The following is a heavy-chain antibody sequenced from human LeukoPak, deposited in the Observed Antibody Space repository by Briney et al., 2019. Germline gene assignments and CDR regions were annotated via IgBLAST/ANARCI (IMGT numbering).Heavy chain of an antibody. J-gene: IGHJ4*02. V-gene: IGHV3-23*01. D-gene: IGHD1-26*01. CDR1: GFTVSTYA. CDR3: AKHSGSYGFDY. CDR2: ITDSGGST. Sequence: GGSLRLSCAASGFTVSTYAMSWVRQAPGKGLEWVSGITDSGGSTYYADSVKGRFTISRDNSKNTLHVQMNSLRAEDTAVYYCAKHSGSYGFDYWGQGTLVTVSS.